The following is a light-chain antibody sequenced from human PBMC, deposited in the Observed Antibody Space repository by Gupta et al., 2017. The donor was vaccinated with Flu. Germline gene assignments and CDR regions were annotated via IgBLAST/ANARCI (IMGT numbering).Light chain of an antibody. CDR3: RQSYSIPRT. CDR2: AAS. V-gene: IGKV1-39*01. J-gene: IGKJ1*01. Sequence: DIQITQFPSSVSSSLRDRVTITCRASQDINTYLSWYQQKPGEAPQLLIYAASKLHSRVSSRFSGSGSGTDFTLTIDKLQTEDIATYYCRQSYSIPRTFGQGTMV. CDR1: QDINTY.